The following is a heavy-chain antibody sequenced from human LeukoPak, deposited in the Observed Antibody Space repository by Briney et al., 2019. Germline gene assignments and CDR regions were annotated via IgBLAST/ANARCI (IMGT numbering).Heavy chain of an antibody. CDR3: ARARINWFDP. D-gene: IGHD1-14*01. CDR1: GGSISSYY. CDR2: IYNNGNT. Sequence: SETLSLTCTVPGGSISSYYWSWIRQPRGKGLEWIGYIYNNGNTNYNPSLKSRVTISVDTSKNQFSLKLSSVTAADTALYYCARARINWFDPWGQGTLVTVSS. J-gene: IGHJ5*02. V-gene: IGHV4-59*01.